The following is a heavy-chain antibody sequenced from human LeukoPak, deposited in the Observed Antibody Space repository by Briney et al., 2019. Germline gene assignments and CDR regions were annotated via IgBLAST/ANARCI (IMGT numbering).Heavy chain of an antibody. D-gene: IGHD3-22*01. CDR3: ARQPSYDSNGYCDY. CDR2: IYYSGST. V-gene: IGHV4-39*01. Sequence: SETLSLTCTVSGGSISSSSYYWGWIRQPPGKGLEWIGCIYYSGSTYYNPSLKSRVTISVDTSKNQFSLKLSSVTAADTAVYYCARQPSYDSNGYCDYWGQGTLVTVSS. CDR1: GGSISSSSYY. J-gene: IGHJ4*02.